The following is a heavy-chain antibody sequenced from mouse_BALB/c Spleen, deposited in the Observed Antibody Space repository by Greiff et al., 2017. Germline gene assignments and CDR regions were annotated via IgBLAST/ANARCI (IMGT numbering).Heavy chain of an antibody. CDR1: GFTFSDYG. V-gene: IGHV5-15*02. D-gene: IGHD2-4*01. J-gene: IGHJ2*01. CDR2: ISNLAYSI. Sequence: EVKLVESGGGLVQPGGSRKLSCAASGFTFSDYGMAWVRQAPGKGPEWVAFISNLAYSIYYADTVTGRFTISRENAKNTLYLEMSSLRSEDTAMYYCARARSTMITTGGHYFDYWGQGTTLTVSS. CDR3: ARARSTMITTGGHYFDY.